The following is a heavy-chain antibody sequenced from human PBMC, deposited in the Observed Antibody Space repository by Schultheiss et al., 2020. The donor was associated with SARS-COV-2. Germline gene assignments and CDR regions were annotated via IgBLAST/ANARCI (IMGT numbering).Heavy chain of an antibody. CDR3: ARAYYDFWSGGWFDP. CDR1: GGSISSSSYY. CDR2: IYYSGST. V-gene: IGHV4-61*05. J-gene: IGHJ5*02. Sequence: SETLSLTCTVSGGSISSSSYYWGWIRQPPGKGLEWIGYIYYSGSTNYNPSLKSRVTISVDTSKNQFSLKLSSVTAADTAVYYCARAYYDFWSGGWFDPWGQGTLVTVSS. D-gene: IGHD3-3*01.